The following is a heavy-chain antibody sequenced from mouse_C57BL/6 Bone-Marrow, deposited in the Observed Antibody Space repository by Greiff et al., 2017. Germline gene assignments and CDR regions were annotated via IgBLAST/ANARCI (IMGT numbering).Heavy chain of an antibody. CDR2: IDPANCNT. D-gene: IGHD2-5*01. V-gene: IGHV14-3*01. CDR3: ARERADGSNYGYFAV. Sequence: VQLQQSVAELVRPGASVKLSCTASGFTFNNTYMHWVKQRPEQGLEWIGSIDPANCNTNYAPKFQGKATITADTSSNTAYLQLSSLTSEDTAIYYCARERADGSNYGYFAVWGTGNTVPV. CDR1: GFTFNNTY. J-gene: IGHJ1*03.